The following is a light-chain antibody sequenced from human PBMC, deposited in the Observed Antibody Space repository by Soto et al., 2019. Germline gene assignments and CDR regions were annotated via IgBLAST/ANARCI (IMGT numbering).Light chain of an antibody. CDR2: EVS. V-gene: IGLV2-14*01. Sequence: QSVLTQPASVSGSPGQSITISCTGTSSDIGDYNYVSWYQQHPDKVPKLMIYEVSNRPSGVSNRFSGSKSGNTASLTISGLQAEDEADYYCSSYTSSSTVVFGGGTKVTVL. CDR1: SSDIGDYNY. CDR3: SSYTSSSTVV. J-gene: IGLJ2*01.